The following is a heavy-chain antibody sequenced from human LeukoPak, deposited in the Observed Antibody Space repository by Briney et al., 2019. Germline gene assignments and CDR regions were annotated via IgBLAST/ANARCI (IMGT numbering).Heavy chain of an antibody. Sequence: SETLSLTCTVSGGSISSGGYYWSWIRQRPGKGLEWIGYIYYSGSTYYNPSLKSRVTISVDTSKNQFSLKLSSVTAADTAVYYCATYSSVSFHFDYWGQGTLVTVSS. D-gene: IGHD3-22*01. J-gene: IGHJ4*02. CDR1: GGSISSGGYY. V-gene: IGHV4-31*03. CDR2: IYYSGST. CDR3: ATYSSVSFHFDY.